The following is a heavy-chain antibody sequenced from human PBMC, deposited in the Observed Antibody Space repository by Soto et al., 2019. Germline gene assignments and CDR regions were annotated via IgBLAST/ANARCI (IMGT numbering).Heavy chain of an antibody. J-gene: IGHJ5*01. V-gene: IGHV3-30*03. CDR1: GVMCSTYV. Sequence: PGGSLRVSCAASGVMCSTYVMRWVSQAPGKGLEWVALISVDGVSQSYADAVKGRFTISRDNSESMLSLQMNSLRAEDTALYYCSRARDAYNLLDSWGHGTLVTVSS. CDR2: ISVDGVSQ. D-gene: IGHD2-21*01. CDR3: SRARDAYNLLDS.